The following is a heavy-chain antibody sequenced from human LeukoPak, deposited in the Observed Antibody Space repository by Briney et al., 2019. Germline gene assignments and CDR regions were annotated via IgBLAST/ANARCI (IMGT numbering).Heavy chain of an antibody. D-gene: IGHD5-18*01. J-gene: IGHJ4*02. CDR1: GGSFSGYY. Sequence: SETLSLTCAVYGGSFSGYYRSWIRQPPGKGLEWIGEINHSGSTNYNPSLKSRVTISVDTSKNQFSLKLSSVTAADTAVYYCARGRGIQLTPPTTRRWEFDYWGQGTLVTVSS. CDR3: ARGRGIQLTPPTTRRWEFDY. V-gene: IGHV4-34*01. CDR2: INHSGST.